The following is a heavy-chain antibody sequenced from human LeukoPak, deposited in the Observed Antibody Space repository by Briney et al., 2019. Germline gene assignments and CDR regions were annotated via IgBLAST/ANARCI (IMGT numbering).Heavy chain of an antibody. D-gene: IGHD1-26*01. V-gene: IGHV1-18*01. CDR2: ISAYNSNT. CDR1: GYTFTSYG. J-gene: IGHJ4*02. CDR3: AREVGRGFDY. Sequence: ASVKVSCKASGYTFTSYGINWVRQAAGQGLEWMGRISAYNSNTHYAQKLQGRVTMTTDTSTSTAYMEVRSLRSDDTAVYYCAREVGRGFDYWGQGTLVTVSS.